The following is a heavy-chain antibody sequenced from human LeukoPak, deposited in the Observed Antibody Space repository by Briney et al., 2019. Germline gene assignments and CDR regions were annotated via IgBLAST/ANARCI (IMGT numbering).Heavy chain of an antibody. D-gene: IGHD3/OR15-3a*01. V-gene: IGHV1-46*01. CDR2: INPSGGSA. J-gene: IGHJ5*02. CDR1: GYTFTSYY. Sequence: ASVKVSCKASGYTFTSYYMHWVRQAPGQGLEWMGIINPSGGSASYAQKFQGRVTMTRDTSTSTVYMELSSLRSEDTAVYYCATVGLTPPFDPWGQGTLVTVSS. CDR3: ATVGLTPPFDP.